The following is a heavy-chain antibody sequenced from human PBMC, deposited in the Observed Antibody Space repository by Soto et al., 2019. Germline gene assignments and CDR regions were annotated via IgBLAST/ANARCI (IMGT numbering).Heavy chain of an antibody. D-gene: IGHD2-15*01. CDR3: ARMFHCSGGTCPFDY. Sequence: SGPTLVNPTQTLTLTCTFSGFSLGTSGMRVSWIRQPPGKALEWPARIDWDDDKFYNTSLKTRLTISKDSSKNQVVLTMTNMDPVDTATYYCARMFHCSGGTCPFDYWGQGALVTVSS. CDR2: IDWDDDK. CDR1: GFSLGTSGMR. V-gene: IGHV2-70*04. J-gene: IGHJ4*02.